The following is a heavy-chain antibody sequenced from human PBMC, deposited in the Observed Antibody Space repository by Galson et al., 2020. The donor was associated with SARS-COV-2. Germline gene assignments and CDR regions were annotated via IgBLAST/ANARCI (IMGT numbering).Heavy chain of an antibody. CDR2: SSSSSSYI. V-gene: IGHV3-21*01. CDR1: GFTFSSYS. J-gene: IGHJ6*03. CDR3: ARGYVAVAGTRYYYYMDV. Sequence: GESLKISCAASGFTFSSYSMNWVRQAPGKGLEWVSSSSSSSSYIYYADSVKGRFTISRENAKNSLYLQMNSLRAGDTAVYYCARGYVAVAGTRYYYYMDVWGKGTTVTVSS. D-gene: IGHD6-19*01.